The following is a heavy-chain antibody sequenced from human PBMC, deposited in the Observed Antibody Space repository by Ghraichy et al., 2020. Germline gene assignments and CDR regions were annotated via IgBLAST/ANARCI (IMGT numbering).Heavy chain of an antibody. D-gene: IGHD4/OR15-4a*01. CDR3: ARDPSYGAVDY. Sequence: LSLTCVASGFTFSSSWMAWVRQAPGRGLEWVAGMNQDGSQKVHVDSVKGRFTISRDNSKNSLYLQMNSLRDEDTAVYYCARDPSYGAVDYWGQGTLVTVSS. J-gene: IGHJ4*02. CDR2: MNQDGSQK. CDR1: GFTFSSSW. V-gene: IGHV3-7*03.